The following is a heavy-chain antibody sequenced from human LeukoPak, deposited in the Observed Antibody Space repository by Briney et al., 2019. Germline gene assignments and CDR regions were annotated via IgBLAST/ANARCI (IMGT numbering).Heavy chain of an antibody. CDR2: IYHSGST. Sequence: SETLSLTCTVSGGSISSGSYYWSWIRQPPGKGLEWIGSIYHSGSTYYNPSLKSRVTISVDTSKNQFSLKLSSVTAADTAVYYCARDPTYDILTGYYDYWGQGTLATVSS. J-gene: IGHJ4*02. CDR1: GGSISSGSYY. CDR3: ARDPTYDILTGYYDY. V-gene: IGHV4-39*07. D-gene: IGHD3-9*01.